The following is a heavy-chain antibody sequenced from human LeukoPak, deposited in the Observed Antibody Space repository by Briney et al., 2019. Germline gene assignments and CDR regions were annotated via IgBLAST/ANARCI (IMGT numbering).Heavy chain of an antibody. CDR1: GGTFSSYA. CDR3: ARVAGPVYYYYMDV. J-gene: IGHJ6*03. CDR2: IIPIFGTA. V-gene: IGHV1-69*13. Sequence: SVKVSCKASGGTFSSYAISWVRQAPGQGLEWMGGIIPIFGTANCAQKFQGRVTITADESTSTAYMELSSLRSEDTAVYYCARVAGPVYYYYMDVWGKGTTVTVSS.